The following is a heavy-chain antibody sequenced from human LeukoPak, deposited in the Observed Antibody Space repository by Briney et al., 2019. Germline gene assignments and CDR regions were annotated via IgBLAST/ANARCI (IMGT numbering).Heavy chain of an antibody. V-gene: IGHV3-30*04. Sequence: GGSLRLSCAASGFIFSSVDMHWVRQAPGKGLQWVAVISYAGSAIYYADSVKGRFTISRDNSKKTLYLQMNRLRSEDTAIHYCAGEKPGTPGKPVDHWGQGTLVTVS. D-gene: IGHD6-13*01. CDR2: ISYAGSAI. J-gene: IGHJ4*02. CDR1: GFIFSSVD. CDR3: AGEKPGTPGKPVDH.